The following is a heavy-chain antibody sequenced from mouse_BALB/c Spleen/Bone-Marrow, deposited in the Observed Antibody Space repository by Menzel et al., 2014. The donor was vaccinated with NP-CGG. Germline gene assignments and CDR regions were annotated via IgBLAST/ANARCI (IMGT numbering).Heavy chain of an antibody. V-gene: IGHV1-20*02. D-gene: IGHD2-14*01. Sequence: VQLQQSGPELVKPGASGKISCKASGFSFTGYFMNWVMQSNGKSLEWIGSINPYNGDTFYNQKFKGKAILTVDKSSSTALRELRSLASEDSAVYYCARGYYRFYEGSFDCWGHGTSLTISS. J-gene: IGHJ2*02. CDR2: INPYNGDT. CDR3: ARGYYRFYEGSFDC. CDR1: GFSFTGYF.